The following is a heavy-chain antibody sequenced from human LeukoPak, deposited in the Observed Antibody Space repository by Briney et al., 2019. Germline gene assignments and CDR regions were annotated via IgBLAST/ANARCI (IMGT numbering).Heavy chain of an antibody. V-gene: IGHV3-21*01. CDR2: ISPSSSYI. D-gene: IGHD4-11*01. Sequence: GGSLRLSCAVSGFTFNTYSMNWVRQAPGKGLEWVASISPSSSYIYYADSVKGRFTISRDNAKNSLYLQMNSLRAEDTAVYYCARGVPKTSYYYYYMDVWGKGTTVTVSS. CDR1: GFTFNTYS. CDR3: ARGVPKTSYYYYYMDV. J-gene: IGHJ6*03.